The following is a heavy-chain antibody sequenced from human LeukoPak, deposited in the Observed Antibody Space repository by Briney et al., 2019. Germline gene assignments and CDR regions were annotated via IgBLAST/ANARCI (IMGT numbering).Heavy chain of an antibody. CDR2: ISAGGGST. CDR1: GFTFSSYA. D-gene: IGHD2-8*01. CDR3: AKDRGHCVNGVCHNYYYMDV. V-gene: IGHV3-23*01. Sequence: AGGSLKLSCAASGFTFSSYAMSWVRQAPGKGLEWVSTISAGGGSTDYADSVKGRFTISRDNSKTTLYLQMNSLRAEDTAVYYCAKDRGHCVNGVCHNYYYMDVWGKGTTVTVPS. J-gene: IGHJ6*03.